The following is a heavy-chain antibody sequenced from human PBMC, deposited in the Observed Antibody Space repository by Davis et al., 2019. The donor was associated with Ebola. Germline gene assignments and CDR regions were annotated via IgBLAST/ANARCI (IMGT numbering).Heavy chain of an antibody. Sequence: HTGGSLRLSCAASGFTFSSYAMSWVRQAPGKGLVWVSRINSDGSSTSYADSVKGRFTISRDNAKNTLYLQMNSLRAEDTAVYYCARDLSVYSYGIIDYWGQGTLVTVSS. D-gene: IGHD5-18*01. CDR3: ARDLSVYSYGIIDY. CDR2: INSDGSST. J-gene: IGHJ4*02. V-gene: IGHV3-74*01. CDR1: GFTFSSYA.